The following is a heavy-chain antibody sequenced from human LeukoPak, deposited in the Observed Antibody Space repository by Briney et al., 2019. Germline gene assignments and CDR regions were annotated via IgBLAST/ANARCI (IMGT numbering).Heavy chain of an antibody. J-gene: IGHJ3*02. CDR2: ISFDGSNK. CDR1: AFTFSDYS. D-gene: IGHD3-22*01. CDR3: ARGSDSSAYYYPLDI. Sequence: GGSLRLSCVASAFTFSDYSIHWVRQAPGKGLEWLAVISFDGSNKFHADSVRGRLTLSRDNSKNSVYLEMKSLRSEDTALYYCARGSDSSAYYYPLDIWGQGTMVTVFS. V-gene: IGHV3-30*08.